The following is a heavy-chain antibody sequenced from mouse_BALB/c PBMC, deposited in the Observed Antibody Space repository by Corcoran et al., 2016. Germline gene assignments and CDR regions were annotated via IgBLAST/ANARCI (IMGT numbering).Heavy chain of an antibody. V-gene: IGHV1-26*01. Sequence: EVQLQQSGPELVKPGASVKISCKASGYSFTGYYMHWVKQSHVKSLEWIGRINPYNGATSYNQNFKDKASLTVDKSSSTAYMELHSLTSEDSAVYYCAKYGNPSYWYFDVWGAGTTVTVSS. CDR3: AKYGNPSYWYFDV. CDR2: INPYNGAT. D-gene: IGHD2-1*01. CDR1: GYSFTGYY. J-gene: IGHJ1*01.